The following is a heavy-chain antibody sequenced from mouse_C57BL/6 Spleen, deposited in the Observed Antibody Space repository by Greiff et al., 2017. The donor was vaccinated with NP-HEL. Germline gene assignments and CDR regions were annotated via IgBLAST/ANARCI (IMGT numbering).Heavy chain of an antibody. CDR3: ARKTTAFDY. J-gene: IGHJ2*01. D-gene: IGHD1-2*01. CDR2: INPSSGYT. CDR1: GYTFTSYW. V-gene: IGHV1-7*01. Sequence: VQLQQSGAELAKPGASVKLSCKASGYTFTSYWMHWVKQRPGQGLEWIGYINPSSGYTKYNQKFQDKATLTAEKSSSTAYMQLSSLTNEDSAVYYCARKTTAFDYWGQGTTLTVSS.